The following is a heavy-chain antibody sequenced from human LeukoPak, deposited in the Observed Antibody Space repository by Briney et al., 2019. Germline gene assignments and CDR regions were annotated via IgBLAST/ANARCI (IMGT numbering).Heavy chain of an antibody. CDR2: INPSGGST. Sequence: ASVKVCCKASGYTFTSYYMHWVRQAPGQGLEWMGIINPSGGSTSYAQKFQGRVTMTSDTSTSTVYMELSSLRSEDTAVYYCARASYGDYFGYWGQGTLATVSS. J-gene: IGHJ4*02. D-gene: IGHD4-17*01. CDR3: ARASYGDYFGY. V-gene: IGHV1-46*01. CDR1: GYTFTSYY.